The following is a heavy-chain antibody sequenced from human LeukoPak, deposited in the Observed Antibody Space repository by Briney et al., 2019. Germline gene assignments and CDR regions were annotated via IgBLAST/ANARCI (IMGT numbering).Heavy chain of an antibody. CDR3: ARGTTYYPGVDY. CDR1: GFTFSSYA. Sequence: GGSLRLSCAASGFTFSSYAMSWVRQAPGKGLEWVGNIKPDGSEKSYVDSVRGRFTTSRDNTKNSLYLQMHSLRAEDTAVYYCARGTTYYPGVDYWGQGTLVIVST. V-gene: IGHV3-7*01. D-gene: IGHD2-21*01. J-gene: IGHJ4*02. CDR2: IKPDGSEK.